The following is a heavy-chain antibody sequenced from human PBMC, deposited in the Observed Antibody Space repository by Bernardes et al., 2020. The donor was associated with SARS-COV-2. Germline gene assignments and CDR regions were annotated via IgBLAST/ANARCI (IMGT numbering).Heavy chain of an antibody. CDR3: ARSQSPGSGGSCRY. CDR2: ISSSGSSI. D-gene: IGHD2-15*01. V-gene: IGHV3-11*01. CDR1: GFTFSDYY. Sequence: LKVCCAASGFTFSDYYMSWIRQAPGKGLEWVSTISSSGSSIYYADSVKGRFTISRDHAKNSLYLQMNSLRAEDTAVYYCARSQSPGSGGSCRYWGQGTLVTVSS. J-gene: IGHJ4*02.